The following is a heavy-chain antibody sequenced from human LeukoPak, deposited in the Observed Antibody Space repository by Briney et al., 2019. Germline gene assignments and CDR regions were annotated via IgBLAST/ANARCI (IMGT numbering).Heavy chain of an antibody. CDR3: ARVVMKAFYYYYMDV. V-gene: IGHV1-8*01. J-gene: IGHJ6*03. CDR2: MNPTSGDT. CDR1: GYTFSDYD. D-gene: IGHD2-21*01. Sequence: ASVTVSCKASGYTFSDYDVNWVRQAPGQGLGWMGWMNPTSGDTGYAQKFQGRVTMTRSMSRNTAYMELSRLRSEDTAVYFCARVVMKAFYYYYMDVWGKGTTIIISS.